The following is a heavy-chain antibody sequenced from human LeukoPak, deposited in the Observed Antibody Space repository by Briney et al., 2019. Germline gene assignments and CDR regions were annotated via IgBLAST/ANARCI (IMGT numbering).Heavy chain of an antibody. CDR1: GGSFSDYY. CDR3: ARARGIAAAAFDY. Sequence: SETLSLTCAVYGGSFSDYYWNWIRQSPGKGLEWIGEINHSGSTNYNPSLKSRVTISVDTSQNQFSLTVSSVTAADTAVYYCARARGIAAAAFDYWGQGTLVTVSS. D-gene: IGHD6-13*01. CDR2: INHSGST. J-gene: IGHJ4*02. V-gene: IGHV4-34*01.